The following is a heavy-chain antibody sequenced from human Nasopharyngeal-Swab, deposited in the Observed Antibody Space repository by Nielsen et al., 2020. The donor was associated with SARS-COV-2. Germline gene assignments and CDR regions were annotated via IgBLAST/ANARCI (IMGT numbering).Heavy chain of an antibody. CDR3: ARDLGGGYCTTTNCPGS. D-gene: IGHD2-2*01. J-gene: IGHJ1*01. CDR2: TEIGGTT. V-gene: IGHV3-53*01. Sequence: GGLRLSCAVSGLTVSSTYMSWVRQAPGKGLEWVSVTEIGGTTHYADSVKGRFSISRDSSTNTLYLQMNNVRAEDTAVYYCARDLGGGYCTTTNCPGSWGQGTLVTVSS. CDR1: GLTVSSTY.